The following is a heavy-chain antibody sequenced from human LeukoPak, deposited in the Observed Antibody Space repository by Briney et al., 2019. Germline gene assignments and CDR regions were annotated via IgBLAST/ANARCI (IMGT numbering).Heavy chain of an antibody. J-gene: IGHJ4*02. CDR1: GFIFSSYG. CDR2: IRYDGSNT. V-gene: IGHV3-30*02. Sequence: GGSLRLSCAASGFIFSSYGMHWVRQAPGKGLEWVAFIRYDGSNTYYADSVKGRFTISRDNSKNTLYLQMNSLRTEDTAVYYCAKDKAVVAGPYYFDYWGQGTLVTVSS. CDR3: AKDKAVVAGPYYFDY. D-gene: IGHD2-15*01.